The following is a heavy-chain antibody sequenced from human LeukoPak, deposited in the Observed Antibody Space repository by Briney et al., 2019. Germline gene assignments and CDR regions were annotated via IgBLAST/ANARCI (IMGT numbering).Heavy chain of an antibody. CDR3: ARERSESDLDY. CDR2: IYSCGSR. V-gene: IGHV3-53*01. J-gene: IGHJ4*02. Sequence: GGTLRLSCAASGFTVSSNYLSWIWQAPGQGLEWVSVIYSCGSRYYSDYVRVRFTISRDNSKNTLYLQLNSLRADDTAVYYCARERSESDLDYWGQGALATDSS. CDR1: GFTVSSNY.